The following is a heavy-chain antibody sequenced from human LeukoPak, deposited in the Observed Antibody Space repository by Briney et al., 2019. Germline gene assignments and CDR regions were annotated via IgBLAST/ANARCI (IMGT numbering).Heavy chain of an antibody. CDR2: INPNSGDT. CDR3: ARPITGTDFDY. J-gene: IGHJ4*02. Sequence: ASVKVSCKAFGYTFTGYYMQWVRQAPGQGLEWMGWINPNSGDTNYAQKFQGRVTMTRDTSISTAYMEVSRLRSDDTAVYYCARPITGTDFDYWGQGTLVTVSS. CDR1: GYTFTGYY. D-gene: IGHD1-20*01. V-gene: IGHV1-2*02.